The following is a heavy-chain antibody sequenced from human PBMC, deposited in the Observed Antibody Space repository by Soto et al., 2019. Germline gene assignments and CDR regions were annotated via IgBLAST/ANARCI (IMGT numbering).Heavy chain of an antibody. D-gene: IGHD3-22*01. CDR1: GYTFTSYG. CDR2: ISAYNGNT. J-gene: IGHJ6*02. V-gene: IGHV1-18*04. CDR3: ARDRYYYDSSGYRTYYYYGMDG. Sequence: ASVKVSCKTSGYTFTSYGISWVRQAPGQGLEWMGWISAYNGNTNYAQKLQGRVTMTTDTSTTTAYMELRSLRSDDTAMYYCARDRYYYDSSGYRTYYYYGMDGWGQGTTVTVSS.